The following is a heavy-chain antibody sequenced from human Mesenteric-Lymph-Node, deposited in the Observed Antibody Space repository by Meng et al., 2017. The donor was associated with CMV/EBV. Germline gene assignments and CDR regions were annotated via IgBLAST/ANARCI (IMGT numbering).Heavy chain of an antibody. CDR3: ARDYYASGSFDY. CDR1: GFTFSSHW. D-gene: IGHD3-10*01. Sequence: GESLKISCEASGFTFSSHWMSWVRQAPGKGLEWVANIKQDGSGKYYVDSVKGRSTISRDNVKNSLYLQMNSLRAEDTAVYYCARDYYASGSFDYWGQGTLVTVSS. CDR2: IKQDGSGK. J-gene: IGHJ4*02. V-gene: IGHV3-7*01.